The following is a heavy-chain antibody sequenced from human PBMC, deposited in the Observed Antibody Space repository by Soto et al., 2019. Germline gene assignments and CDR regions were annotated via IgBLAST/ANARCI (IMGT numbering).Heavy chain of an antibody. CDR1: GDSISNYY. V-gene: IGHV4-59*01. Sequence: SETLSLTCTVSGDSISNYYWSWIRQPPGKGLEWIGYIYYSGSTNYNPSLKSRVTMSVDTSKNQFSLKLSSLTAADTAVYYCARDSRGEYSRKEFYYSNMDVWGQGTTVTVSS. D-gene: IGHD3-10*01. J-gene: IGHJ6*02. CDR2: IYYSGST. CDR3: ARDSRGEYSRKEFYYSNMDV.